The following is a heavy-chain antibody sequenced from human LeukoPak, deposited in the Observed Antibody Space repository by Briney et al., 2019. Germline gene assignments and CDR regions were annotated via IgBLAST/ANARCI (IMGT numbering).Heavy chain of an antibody. D-gene: IGHD4-23*01. CDR2: IYHSGST. J-gene: IGHJ4*02. CDR1: GYSTSSGYY. Sequence: SETLSLTCTVSGYSTSSGYYWGWIRQPPGKGLEWIGSIYHSGSTYYNPSLKSRVTISVDTSKNQFSLKLSSVTAADTAVYYCARFRYGGNFEAGYDYWGQGTLVTVSS. V-gene: IGHV4-38-2*02. CDR3: ARFRYGGNFEAGYDY.